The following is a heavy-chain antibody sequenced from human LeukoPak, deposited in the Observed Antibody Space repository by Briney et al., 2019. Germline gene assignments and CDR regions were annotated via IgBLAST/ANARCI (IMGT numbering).Heavy chain of an antibody. CDR1: GGTFSSYA. CDR2: IIPIFGTA. J-gene: IGHJ4*02. D-gene: IGHD4-23*01. CDR3: ARAGYDDYGGNLPFDY. Sequence: GASVKVSCKVSGGTFSSYAISWVRQAPGQGLEWMGRIIPIFGTANYAQKFQGRVTITTDESTSTAYMELSSLRSEDTAVYYCARAGYDDYGGNLPFDYWGQGTLVTVSS. V-gene: IGHV1-69*05.